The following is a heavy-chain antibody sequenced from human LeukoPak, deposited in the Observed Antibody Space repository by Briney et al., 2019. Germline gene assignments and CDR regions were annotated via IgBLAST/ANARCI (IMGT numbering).Heavy chain of an antibody. D-gene: IGHD2-21*01. J-gene: IGHJ5*02. Sequence: PGGSLRLSCAASGFTFSSYAMSWVRQAPGKGLEWLSAISGSGGSTYYADSVKGRFTISRDNSKNTLYLQMNSLKAEDTAVYYCAKDPRGPVVNAGWFDPWRQGTLVTVSS. CDR1: GFTFSSYA. CDR3: AKDPRGPVVNAGWFDP. CDR2: ISGSGGST. V-gene: IGHV3-23*01.